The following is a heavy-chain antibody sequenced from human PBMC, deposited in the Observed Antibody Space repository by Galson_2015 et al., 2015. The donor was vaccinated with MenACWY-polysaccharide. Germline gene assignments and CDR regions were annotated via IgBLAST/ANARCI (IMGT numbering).Heavy chain of an antibody. CDR2: IGGSGSNT. V-gene: IGHV3-23*01. D-gene: IGHD2-2*01. CDR1: GFTFPSYA. J-gene: IGHJ4*02. CDR3: ARVRYSTGKYQFDY. Sequence: LRLSCAASGFTFPSYALSWVRQAPGKGLEWVSTIGGSGSNTHYADSVKGRFTISRDNSKNTLSLQMNSLRAEDTAVYYCARVRYSTGKYQFDYWGQGTLVAVSS.